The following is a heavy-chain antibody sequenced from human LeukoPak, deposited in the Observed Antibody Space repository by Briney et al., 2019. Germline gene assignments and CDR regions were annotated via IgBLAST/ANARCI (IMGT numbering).Heavy chain of an antibody. CDR1: GYSFTSYW. V-gene: IGHV5-51*01. D-gene: IGHD5-18*01. Sequence: GESLKIPCKGSGYSFTSYWIGWVRQMPGKGLGWMGIIYPGDSDTRYSPSFQGQVTISADKSISTAYLQWSSLKASDTAMYYCARLGYSYGYGNWFDPWGQGTLVTVSS. J-gene: IGHJ5*02. CDR2: IYPGDSDT. CDR3: ARLGYSYGYGNWFDP.